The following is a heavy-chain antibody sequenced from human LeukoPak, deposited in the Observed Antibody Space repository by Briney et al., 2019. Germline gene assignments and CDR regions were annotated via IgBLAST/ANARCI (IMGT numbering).Heavy chain of an antibody. J-gene: IGHJ2*01. CDR1: GFTFSSYA. CDR3: ATLYGDYNWYFDL. V-gene: IGHV3-23*01. D-gene: IGHD4-17*01. CDR2: ISASGGST. Sequence: GGSLRLSCAASGFTFSSYAMGWVRQAPGKGLEWVSTISASGGSTFYAASVKGRFTVSRDNSKNTLFLQMNTLRAEDTAVYYCATLYGDYNWYFDLWGRGTLVTVSS.